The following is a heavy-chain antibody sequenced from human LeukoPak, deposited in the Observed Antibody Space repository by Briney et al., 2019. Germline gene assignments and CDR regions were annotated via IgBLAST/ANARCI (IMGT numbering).Heavy chain of an antibody. CDR3: AKRLWSSSISCYDCWFDP. V-gene: IGHV3-30*02. CDR2: IRYDGSNK. CDR1: GFTFSSHG. D-gene: IGHD2-2*01. J-gene: IGHJ5*02. Sequence: GGSLRLSCVASGFTFSSHGMHWVRQAPGKGLEWVAFIRYDGSNKYYADSVKGRFTISRDNSKNTLYLQMNSLRAEDTAVYYCAKRLWSSSISCYDCWFDPWGQGTLVTVSS.